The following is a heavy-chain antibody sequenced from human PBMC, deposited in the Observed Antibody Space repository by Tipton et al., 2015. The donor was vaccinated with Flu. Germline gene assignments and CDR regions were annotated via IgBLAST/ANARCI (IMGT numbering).Heavy chain of an antibody. Sequence: TLSLTCTVSGGSISSGGYYWSWIRQHPGKGLEWIGYIYYSGSTYYNPSLKSRVTISVDTSKNQFSLKLSSVTAADTAVYYCARVKPQWLVGTYYFDYWGQGTLVTVSS. J-gene: IGHJ4*02. D-gene: IGHD6-19*01. CDR3: ARVKPQWLVGTYYFDY. V-gene: IGHV4-31*03. CDR1: GGSISSGGYY. CDR2: IYYSGST.